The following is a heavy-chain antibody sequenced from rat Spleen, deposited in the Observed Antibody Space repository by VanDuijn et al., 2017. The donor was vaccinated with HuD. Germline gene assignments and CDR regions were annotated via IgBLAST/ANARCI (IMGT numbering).Heavy chain of an antibody. D-gene: IGHD1-6*01. CDR1: GFTFNDYY. CDR2: ISPGGEST. V-gene: IGHV5-25*01. J-gene: IGHJ4*01. CDR3: ASLMYTPDYLGVMDV. Sequence: EVQLVESGGGLVQPGRSLKLSCVASGFTFNDYYMAWVRQAPTKGLEWVASISPGGESTYYGDSVKGRFTISRDNEKSTLSLQMDSLRSEDTATYYCASLMYTPDYLGVMDVWGQGASVTVSS.